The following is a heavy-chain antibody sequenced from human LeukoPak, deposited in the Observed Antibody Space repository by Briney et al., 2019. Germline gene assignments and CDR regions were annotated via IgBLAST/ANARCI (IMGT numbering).Heavy chain of an antibody. CDR3: AREFGELSRFDP. J-gene: IGHJ5*02. D-gene: IGHD3-10*01. CDR1: GGSISSTSYY. V-gene: IGHV4-39*07. Sequence: SETLSLTCTVSGGSISSTSYYWGWIRQPPGKGLEWIGSIYYSGSTYYNPSLKSRVTISVDTSKNQFSLKLTSVTAADTAFYFCAREFGELSRFDPWGQGTLVTVSS. CDR2: IYYSGST.